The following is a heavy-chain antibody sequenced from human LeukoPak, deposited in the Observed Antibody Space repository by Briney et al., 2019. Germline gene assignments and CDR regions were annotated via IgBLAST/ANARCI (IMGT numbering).Heavy chain of an antibody. CDR3: AKDRLAYYYGSGSYYHDAFDI. D-gene: IGHD3-10*01. V-gene: IGHV3-23*01. Sequence: GGSLRLSCAASGFTFSSYWMHWVRQARGKGLEWVSAISGSGGSTYYADSVKGRFTISRDNSKNTLYLQMNSLRAEDTAVYYCAKDRLAYYYGSGSYYHDAFDIWGQGTMVTVSS. J-gene: IGHJ3*02. CDR2: ISGSGGST. CDR1: GFTFSSYW.